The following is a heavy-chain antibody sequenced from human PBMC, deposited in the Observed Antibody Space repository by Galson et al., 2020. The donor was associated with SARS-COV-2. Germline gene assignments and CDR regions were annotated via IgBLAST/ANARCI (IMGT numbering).Heavy chain of an antibody. V-gene: IGHV4-39*01. CDR2: IYYSGST. J-gene: IGHJ5*02. Sequence: SETLSLTCTVSGGSISSSSYYWGWIRQPPGKGLEWIGSIYYSGSTYYNPSLKSRVTISVDTSKNQFSLKLSSVTAADTAVYYCARSPIRITIFGVAGGWFDPWGQGTLVTVSS. CDR1: GGSISSSSYY. D-gene: IGHD3-3*01. CDR3: ARSPIRITIFGVAGGWFDP.